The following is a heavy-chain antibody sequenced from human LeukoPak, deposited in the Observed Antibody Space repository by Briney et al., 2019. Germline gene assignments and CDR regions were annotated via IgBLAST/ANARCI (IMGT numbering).Heavy chain of an antibody. V-gene: IGHV1-8*03. D-gene: IGHD7-27*01. CDR2: MNPNSGNT. CDR3: TTTGDPDY. Sequence: ASVKVSCKASGYTFTGYYIHWVRQATGQGLEWMGWMNPNSGNTGYAQKFQGRVTITRNTSISTAYMELSSLRSEDTAVYYCTTTGDPDYWGQGTLVTVSS. J-gene: IGHJ4*02. CDR1: GYTFTGYY.